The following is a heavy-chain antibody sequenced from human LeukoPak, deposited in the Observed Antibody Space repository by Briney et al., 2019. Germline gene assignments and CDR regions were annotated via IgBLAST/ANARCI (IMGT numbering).Heavy chain of an antibody. D-gene: IGHD6-19*01. Sequence: GGSLRLSCAASGFTFSSYSMNLVRQAPGKGLEWVSYISSSSSTIYYADSVKGRFTISRDNAKNSLYLQMNSLRAEDTAVYYCARILYISGWSIDYWGQGALVTVSS. J-gene: IGHJ4*02. CDR2: ISSSSSTI. V-gene: IGHV3-48*04. CDR3: ARILYISGWSIDY. CDR1: GFTFSSYS.